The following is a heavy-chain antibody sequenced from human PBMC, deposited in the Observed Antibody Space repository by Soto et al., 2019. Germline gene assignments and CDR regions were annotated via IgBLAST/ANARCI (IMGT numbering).Heavy chain of an antibody. CDR3: AREGPLYGDTPRGYGY. J-gene: IGHJ4*02. D-gene: IGHD4-17*01. Sequence: GASVKVSCKASGYTFTSYAMHWVRQAPGQRLEWMGWINAGNGNTKYSQKFQGRVTITRDTSASTAYMELSSLRSEDTAVYYCAREGPLYGDTPRGYGYWGQGTLVTVSS. V-gene: IGHV1-3*01. CDR2: INAGNGNT. CDR1: GYTFTSYA.